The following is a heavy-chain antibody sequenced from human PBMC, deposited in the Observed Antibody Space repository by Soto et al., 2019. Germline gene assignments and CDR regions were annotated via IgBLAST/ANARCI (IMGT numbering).Heavy chain of an antibody. CDR2: FDPEDGET. J-gene: IGHJ4*02. Sequence: QVQLVQSGAEVKKPGASVKVSCKVSGYTLTELSMHWVRQAPGKGLEWMGGFDPEDGETIYAQKFQGRVTMTEVTSTDTAYMELSSLRSEDTAVYYCATLRYSSGWFTRDYWGQGTLVTVSS. CDR3: ATLRYSSGWFTRDY. CDR1: GYTLTELS. D-gene: IGHD6-19*01. V-gene: IGHV1-24*01.